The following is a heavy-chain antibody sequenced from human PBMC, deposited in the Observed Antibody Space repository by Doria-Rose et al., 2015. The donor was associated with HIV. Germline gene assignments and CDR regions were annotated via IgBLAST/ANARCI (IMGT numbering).Heavy chain of an antibody. V-gene: IGHV3-9*01. CDR3: AKDSGSDQGRDGAFHI. D-gene: IGHD5-12*01. CDR1: GFTFDDYA. CDR2: ISWNSGII. Sequence: VQLVQSGGGLIHPGRSLRLSCAASGFTFDDYAMHWVRQAPGKGLEWVSGISWNSGIIGYADSVKGRLTISRDNAKNSLYLHLNRLRADDTAVYYCAKDSGSDQGRDGAFHIWGQGTMVTVSS. J-gene: IGHJ3*02.